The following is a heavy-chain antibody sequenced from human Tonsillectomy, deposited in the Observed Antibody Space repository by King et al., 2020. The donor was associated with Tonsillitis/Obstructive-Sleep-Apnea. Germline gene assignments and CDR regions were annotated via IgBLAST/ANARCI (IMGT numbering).Heavy chain of an antibody. D-gene: IGHD6-6*01. J-gene: IGHJ6*03. V-gene: IGHV3-66*01. CDR1: GFTVSSNY. Sequence: VQLVESGGGLVQPGGSLRLSCAASGFTVSSNYMSWVRQAPGKGLEWVSVIFTGGSTYYADSVKGRFTISRDNSKNTLYVQMNSLRAEDTAVYYCASPSSIAARPQEYYYYMDVWGQGTTVTVSS. CDR3: ASPSSIAARPQEYYYYMDV. CDR2: IFTGGST.